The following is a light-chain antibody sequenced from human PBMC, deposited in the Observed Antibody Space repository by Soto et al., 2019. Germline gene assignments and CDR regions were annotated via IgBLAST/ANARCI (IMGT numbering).Light chain of an antibody. Sequence: IVMTQSPDSLAVSLGERATINCKSSQSVLFTSNNRIYMSWYQQKPGQSPALIIYWESTREFGVPDRFSGSGSGTTFTLTINNVQAADVAVYYCQQVYNVPQTFGQGTKLEIK. CDR3: QQVYNVPQT. CDR2: WES. CDR1: QSVLFTSNNRIY. V-gene: IGKV4-1*01. J-gene: IGKJ2*01.